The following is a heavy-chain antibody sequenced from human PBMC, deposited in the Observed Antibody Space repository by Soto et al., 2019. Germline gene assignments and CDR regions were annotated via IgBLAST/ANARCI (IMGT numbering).Heavy chain of an antibody. CDR2: IYPGDSDT. CDR3: ARQNSISWYDYYYDGMDV. Sequence: PGESLKISCKGSGYSFISHWIGWVRQMPGKGLEWMGIIYPGDSDTRYNPSFQGQVTISVDKSISTAYLQWSSLKASDTAMYYCARQNSISWYDYYYDGMDVWGQGTTVTVSS. V-gene: IGHV5-51*01. CDR1: GYSFISHW. J-gene: IGHJ6*02. D-gene: IGHD6-13*01.